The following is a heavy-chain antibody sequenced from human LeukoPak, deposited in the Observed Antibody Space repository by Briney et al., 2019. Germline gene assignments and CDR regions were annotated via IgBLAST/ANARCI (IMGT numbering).Heavy chain of an antibody. Sequence: GGSLRLSCEASGFTLSNYGMHWVRQAPGKGLEWVAVISYDGNNKYYGDSVKGRFTISRDNSKDTLDLQMNSLRPEDTAVYYCAKGHYHDSIDKYSYADYWGQGTLVTVSS. V-gene: IGHV3-30*18. J-gene: IGHJ4*02. CDR1: GFTLSNYG. CDR3: AKGHYHDSIDKYSYADY. CDR2: ISYDGNNK. D-gene: IGHD2-15*01.